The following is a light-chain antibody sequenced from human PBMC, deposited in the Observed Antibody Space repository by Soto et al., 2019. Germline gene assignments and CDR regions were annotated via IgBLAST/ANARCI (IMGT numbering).Light chain of an antibody. Sequence: QSVLTQPPSVSGAPGQRVTISCXGSSSXXGAGYDVHWYQQLPGTGPKLLISGNSNRPSGVPDRFSGSKSGTSASLAITGLQAEDEADYYCQSYDSSLSGVVFGGGTKLTVL. V-gene: IGLV1-40*01. J-gene: IGLJ2*01. CDR1: SSXXGAGYD. CDR2: GNS. CDR3: QSYDSSLSGVV.